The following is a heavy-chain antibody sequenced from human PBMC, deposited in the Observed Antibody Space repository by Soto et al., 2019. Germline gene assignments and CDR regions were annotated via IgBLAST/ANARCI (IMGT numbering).Heavy chain of an antibody. CDR1: GYTFTSYG. CDR3: ASSSDVDTAMVSGDGMDV. Sequence: QVQLVQSGAEVKKPGASVKVSCKASGYTFTSYGITWVRQAPGQGLEWRGWISAYDGNTNYAQKLQGRVSMTTDTXTXTXXMELRSLRSDDTAVYYCASSSDVDTAMVSGDGMDVWGQGTTVTVSS. D-gene: IGHD5-18*01. CDR2: ISAYDGNT. J-gene: IGHJ6*02. V-gene: IGHV1-18*01.